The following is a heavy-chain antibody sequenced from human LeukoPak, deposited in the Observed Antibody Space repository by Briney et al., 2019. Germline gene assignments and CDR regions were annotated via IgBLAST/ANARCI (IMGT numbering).Heavy chain of an antibody. J-gene: IGHJ4*02. D-gene: IGHD1-26*01. CDR1: GVSISSSSYY. V-gene: IGHV4-39*01. CDR3: ARQPHYNLVGAANHFDY. Sequence: SETLSFTCTVSGVSISSSSYYWGWIRQPPGKGLEWIGSIYYSGSTYYNPSLKSRVTISVDTSKNQFSLKLSSVTAADTAVYYCARQPHYNLVGAANHFDYWGQGTLVTVSS. CDR2: IYYSGST.